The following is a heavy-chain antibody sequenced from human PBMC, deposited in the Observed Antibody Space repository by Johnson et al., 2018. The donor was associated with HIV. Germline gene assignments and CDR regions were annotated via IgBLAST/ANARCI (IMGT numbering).Heavy chain of an antibody. CDR2: ISSGGTT. D-gene: IGHD3-9*01. V-gene: IGHV3-53*01. CDR3: AKHRGFGWFFDAFDI. J-gene: IGHJ3*02. CDR1: GFTVSSNY. Sequence: EQLVESGGGLIQPGGSLRLSCAASGFTVSSNYMSWVRQAPGKGLEWVSLISSGGTTNYADSVKGRLTISRDNSKNTLYLQMNSLIAEDTAFYYCAKHRGFGWFFDAFDIWGQGTMVTVSS.